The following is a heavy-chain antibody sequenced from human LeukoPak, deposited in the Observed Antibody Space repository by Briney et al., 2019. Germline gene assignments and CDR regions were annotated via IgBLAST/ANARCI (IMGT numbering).Heavy chain of an antibody. V-gene: IGHV3-30*04. CDR3: GRHIYPWKYADGFDI. J-gene: IGHJ3*02. D-gene: IGHD1-7*01. CDR2: ISYDGSNT. Sequence: PRGSLRLSCAASGFTFSTYTMHWVRQAPGKGLEWVALISYDGSNTYYADSVKGRFTISRDNSKNTMYLQVNSLRAEDTAVYYCGRHIYPWKYADGFDIWGQGTMVTVSS. CDR1: GFTFSTYT.